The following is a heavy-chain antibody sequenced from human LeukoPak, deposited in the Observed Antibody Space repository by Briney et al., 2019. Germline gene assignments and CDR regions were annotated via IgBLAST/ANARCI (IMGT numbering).Heavy chain of an antibody. CDR3: ARDVREGLDY. Sequence: SQSLSLTCAISGDSVSSNSAAWNWHRQSPSRGLESLGRTYYRSKWYNDYAVCVKSRITINPDTAKNQFSLQLNSVTPDDTAVYYCARDVREGLDYWGQGTLVTVSS. D-gene: IGHD1-26*01. J-gene: IGHJ4*02. V-gene: IGHV6-1*01. CDR2: TYYRSKWYN. CDR1: GDSVSSNSAA.